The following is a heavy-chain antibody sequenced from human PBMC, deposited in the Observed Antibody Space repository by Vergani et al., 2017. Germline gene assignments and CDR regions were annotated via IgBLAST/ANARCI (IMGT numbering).Heavy chain of an antibody. V-gene: IGHV1-69*12. CDR3: AGKSIAAAGTNWFDP. J-gene: IGHJ5*02. D-gene: IGHD6-13*01. Sequence: QVQLVQSGAEVKKPGSSVKVSCKASVGTFSSYAISSVRQAPGQGLECMGGIFPIFGTANYAQKYQGRVTITADESTSTAYMELSSLRSEDTAVYYCAGKSIAAAGTNWFDPWGQGTLVTVSS. CDR2: IFPIFGTA. CDR1: VGTFSSYA.